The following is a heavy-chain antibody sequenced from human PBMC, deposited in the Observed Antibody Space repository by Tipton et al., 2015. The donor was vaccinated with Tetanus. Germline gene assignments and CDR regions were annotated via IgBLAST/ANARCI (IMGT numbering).Heavy chain of an antibody. CDR2: IHYTGST. Sequence: WIRQSPGRGLEWIGSIHYTGSTYLNPSLKSRVTISVDTSKNQFSLNLTSVTAADTAFYYCARQSCSGGSCRFDPWGQGTLVTVSS. V-gene: IGHV4-39*01. CDR3: ARQSCSGGSCRFDP. D-gene: IGHD2-15*01. J-gene: IGHJ5*02.